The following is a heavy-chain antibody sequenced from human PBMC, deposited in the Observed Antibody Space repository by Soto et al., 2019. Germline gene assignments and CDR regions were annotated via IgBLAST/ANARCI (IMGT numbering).Heavy chain of an antibody. V-gene: IGHV3-33*01. CDR1: GFTFSSYG. CDR3: ARDFIAVAGTGSQDY. D-gene: IGHD6-19*01. Sequence: QVQLVESGGGVVQPGRSLRLSCAASGFTFSSYGMHWVRQAPGKGLEWVAVIWYDGSNKYYADSVKGRLTISRDNSKNTLYLQMNSLRAEDTAVYYCARDFIAVAGTGSQDYWGQGTLVTVSS. J-gene: IGHJ4*02. CDR2: IWYDGSNK.